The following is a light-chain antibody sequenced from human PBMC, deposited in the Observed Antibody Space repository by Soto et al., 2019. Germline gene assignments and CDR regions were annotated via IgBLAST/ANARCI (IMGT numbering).Light chain of an antibody. CDR3: QQYNNWPWT. Sequence: EIVLTQSPATLSLSPGERATLSCRASQSISSDLAWYQQKPGQAPRLLIHGASTRATGFPARFSGSGSGTEFTLTISSLQSEDFAVYYCQQYNNWPWTFGQGTKVDIK. V-gene: IGKV3-15*01. J-gene: IGKJ1*01. CDR1: QSISSD. CDR2: GAS.